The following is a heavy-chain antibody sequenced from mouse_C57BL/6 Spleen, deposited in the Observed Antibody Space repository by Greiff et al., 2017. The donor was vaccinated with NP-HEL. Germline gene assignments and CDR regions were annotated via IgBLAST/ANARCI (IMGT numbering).Heavy chain of an antibody. CDR2: INYDGSST. CDR1: GFTFSDYY. Sequence: EVKVVESEGGLVQPGRSMKLSCTASGFTFSDYYMAWVRQVPEKGLEWVANINYDGSSTYYLDSLKSRFIISRDNAKNILYLQMSSLKSEDTATYYCARVDYDYENYAMDYWGQGTSVTVSS. V-gene: IGHV5-16*01. J-gene: IGHJ4*01. D-gene: IGHD2-4*01. CDR3: ARVDYDYENYAMDY.